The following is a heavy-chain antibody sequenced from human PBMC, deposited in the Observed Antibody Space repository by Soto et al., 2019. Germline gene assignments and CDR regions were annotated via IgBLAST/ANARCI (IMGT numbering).Heavy chain of an antibody. J-gene: IGHJ6*02. CDR1: GGTFSKYA. Sequence: QVQLVQSGAELKKPGSSVKVSCKASGGTFSKYAISWVRQAPGQGLEWLGGIIPMFGTPNYAQKFQARVTISADESTTSASLELSSLSSADTAVYFCARPLRARNCYHGLAVSGQGTTSTFSS. D-gene: IGHD2-15*01. CDR3: ARPLRARNCYHGLAV. CDR2: IIPMFGTP. V-gene: IGHV1-69*01.